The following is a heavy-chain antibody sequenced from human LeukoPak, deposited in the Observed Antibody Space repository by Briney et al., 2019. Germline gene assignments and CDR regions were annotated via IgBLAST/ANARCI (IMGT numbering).Heavy chain of an antibody. CDR2: IYHSGST. CDR1: GYSISSGYY. V-gene: IGHV4-38-2*02. Sequence: SETLSLTCTVSGYSISSGYYWGWIRPPPGKGLEWIGSIYHSGSTNYNPSLKSRVTISVDTSKNQFSLKLSSVTAADTAVYYCARAVAGPPYFDYWGQGTLVTVSS. CDR3: ARAVAGPPYFDY. D-gene: IGHD6-19*01. J-gene: IGHJ4*02.